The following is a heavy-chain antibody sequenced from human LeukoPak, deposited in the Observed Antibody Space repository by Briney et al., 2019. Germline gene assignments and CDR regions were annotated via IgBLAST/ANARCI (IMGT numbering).Heavy chain of an antibody. V-gene: IGHV3-48*03. CDR2: ISSSGSTK. CDR1: GFSFSSYE. Sequence: GGSLRLSCAASGFSFSSYEMNWVRQAPGKGLEWVSYISSSGSTKCYADSVKGRFTMSRDNAKNSLYLQMNSLRAEDMAVYYCARLFGGVTTFDYWGQGALVTVSS. D-gene: IGHD2-8*02. J-gene: IGHJ4*02. CDR3: ARLFGGVTTFDY.